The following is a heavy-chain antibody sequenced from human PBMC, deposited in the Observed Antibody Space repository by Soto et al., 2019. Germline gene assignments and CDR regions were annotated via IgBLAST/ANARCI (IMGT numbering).Heavy chain of an antibody. D-gene: IGHD2-15*01. CDR3: AKGQDIVVVVAAPTDSYFDY. CDR2: ISYDGSNK. CDR1: GFTSSSYG. J-gene: IGHJ4*02. Sequence: GGSLRLSCAASGFTSSSYGMHWVRQAPGKGLEWVAVISYDGSNKYYADSVKGRFTISRDNSKNTLYLQMNSLRAEDTAVYYCAKGQDIVVVVAAPTDSYFDYWGQGTLVTVSS. V-gene: IGHV3-30*18.